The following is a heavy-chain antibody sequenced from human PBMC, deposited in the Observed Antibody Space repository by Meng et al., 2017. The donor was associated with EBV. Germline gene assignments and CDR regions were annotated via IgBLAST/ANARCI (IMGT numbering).Heavy chain of an antibody. CDR3: AHIIAARPFDY. CDR2: MYWDDDK. Sequence: QTTMKDSRPTLWKPTQSLTVTCTSSGCSRTTRGSDVCWIRQPPGNALEWLALMYWDDDKRYSPSLKSRLTITKDTSKYQVVLTMTNMDPVDAATYYCAHIIAARPFDYWGQGTLVTVSS. J-gene: IGHJ4*02. CDR1: GCSRTTRGSD. V-gene: IGHV2-5*02. D-gene: IGHD6-6*01.